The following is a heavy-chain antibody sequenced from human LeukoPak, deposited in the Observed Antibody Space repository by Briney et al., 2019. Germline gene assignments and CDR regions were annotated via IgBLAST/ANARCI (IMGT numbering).Heavy chain of an antibody. Sequence: PGGSLRLSCAASGFTFSDYSMRWVRQAPGKGLEWVSVISGSGASTYYADSVKGRFAISRDNSKNTLYLQMNSLRTEETAVYYCAKGKMVRGVKVTAIYHYMDVWGKGTTVTVSS. CDR1: GFTFSDYS. D-gene: IGHD3-10*01. V-gene: IGHV3-23*01. CDR3: AKGKMVRGVKVTAIYHYMDV. J-gene: IGHJ6*03. CDR2: ISGSGAST.